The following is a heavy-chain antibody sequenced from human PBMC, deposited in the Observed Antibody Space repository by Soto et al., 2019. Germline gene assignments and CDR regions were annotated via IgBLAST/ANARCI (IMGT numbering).Heavy chain of an antibody. D-gene: IGHD3-10*01. J-gene: IGHJ4*02. CDR3: ARTVRPGTGKRGGSGSFDY. V-gene: IGHV1-3*01. CDR2: INAGNGNT. CDR1: GYTYTSYA. Sequence: QVQLVQSGAEVKKPGASVKVSCKASGYTYTSYAMHWVRQAPGQRLEWMGWINAGNGNTKYSQKFQGRVTITRDTSASTAYMELSSLRSEDTAVYYCARTVRPGTGKRGGSGSFDYWGQGTLVTVSS.